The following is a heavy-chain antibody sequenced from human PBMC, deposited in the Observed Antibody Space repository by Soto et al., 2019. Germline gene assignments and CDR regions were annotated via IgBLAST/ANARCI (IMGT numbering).Heavy chain of an antibody. CDR1: GFTVSSNY. CDR2: IYRDGST. CDR3: ARDLGGDNDY. D-gene: IGHD3-16*01. Sequence: GSLRLSCVVSGFTVSSNYMSWVRQAPGKGPEWVSVIYRDGSTYYADSVKGRFTISRDNSKNTLYLQMNSLRAEDTAVYYCARDLGGDNDYWGQGTLVTVSS. V-gene: IGHV3-66*01. J-gene: IGHJ4*02.